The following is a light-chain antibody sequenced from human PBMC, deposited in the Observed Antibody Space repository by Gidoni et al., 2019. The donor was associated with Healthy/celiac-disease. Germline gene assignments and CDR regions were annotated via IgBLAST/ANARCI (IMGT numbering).Light chain of an antibody. CDR1: QSFSSSY. J-gene: IGKJ1*01. CDR2: GAT. CDR3: QQYGSSRWT. Sequence: ELVLTHSPGTLSLSPGERAPLSCRASQSFSSSYLTWSHQKPGQAPRLLIDGATSRATGIPDRCSGSGSGTDLTLTISRLEPEDFAVYYCQQYGSSRWTFGQGTKVEIK. V-gene: IGKV3-20*01.